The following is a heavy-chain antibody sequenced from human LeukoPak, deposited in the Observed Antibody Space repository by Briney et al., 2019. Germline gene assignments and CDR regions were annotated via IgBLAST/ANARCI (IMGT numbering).Heavy chain of an antibody. CDR1: GDSINSSSHY. CDR2: IYYSGST. CDR3: ARDPQALAPRYCSGGSCHSYFDY. D-gene: IGHD2-15*01. V-gene: IGHV4-39*07. J-gene: IGHJ4*02. Sequence: PSETLSLTCTVSGDSINSSSHYWGWIRQSPGKGLEWIGSIYYSGSTYYNPSLKSRVTISVDTSKNQFSLKVNSVTAADTAVYYCARDPQALAPRYCSGGSCHSYFDYWGQGTLVTVSS.